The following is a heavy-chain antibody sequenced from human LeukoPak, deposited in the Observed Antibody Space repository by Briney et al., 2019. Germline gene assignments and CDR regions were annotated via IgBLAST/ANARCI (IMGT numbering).Heavy chain of an antibody. CDR2: INPNSGGT. D-gene: IGHD4-17*01. CDR3: ARGYGDYPYYYYYGMDV. CDR1: GYTFTGYY. V-gene: IGHV1-2*06. J-gene: IGHJ6*02. Sequence: GASVKVSCKASGYTFTGYYMHWVRQAPGQGLEWMGRINPNSGGTNYAQKFQGRVTMTRDTSISTAYMELSRLRSDDTAVYYCARGYGDYPYYYYYGMDVWGQGTTVTVSS.